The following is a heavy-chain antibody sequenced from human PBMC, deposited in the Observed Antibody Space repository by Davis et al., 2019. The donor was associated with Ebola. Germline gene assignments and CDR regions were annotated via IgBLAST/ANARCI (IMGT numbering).Heavy chain of an antibody. CDR1: GGSISSHY. D-gene: IGHD6-19*01. Sequence: PSETLSLTCTVSGGSISSHYWSWIRQPAGKTLEWIARMYSGGSPSYNPSLKSRVTMSVDTSKNQLSLKVSSVTAADTAVYYCARQRTAALAGGLEYWGQGTPVTVSS. J-gene: IGHJ4*02. CDR2: MYSGGSP. CDR3: ARQRTAALAGGLEY. V-gene: IGHV4-4*07.